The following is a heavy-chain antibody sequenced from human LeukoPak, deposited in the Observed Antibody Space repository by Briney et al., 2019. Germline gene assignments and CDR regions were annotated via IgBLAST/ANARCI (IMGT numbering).Heavy chain of an antibody. V-gene: IGHV4-30-2*01. CDR3: ARVISGWLAT. J-gene: IGHJ5*02. CDR1: GGSISSGGYS. Sequence: SETLSLTCAVSGGSISSGGYSWSWIRQPPGRGLEWIGYIYHSGSTYYNPTPKSRVTISVDRSKNQFSLKLSSVTAADTAVYYCARVISGWLATWGQGTLVTVSS. D-gene: IGHD5-24*01. CDR2: IYHSGST.